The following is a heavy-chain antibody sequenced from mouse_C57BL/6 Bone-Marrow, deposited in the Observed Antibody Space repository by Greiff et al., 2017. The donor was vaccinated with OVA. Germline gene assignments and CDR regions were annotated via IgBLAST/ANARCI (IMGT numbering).Heavy chain of an antibody. CDR3: ARGNLVSFDY. V-gene: IGHV3-6*01. D-gene: IGHD2-2*01. CDR2: ISYDGSN. Sequence: ESGPGLVKPSQSLSLTCSVTGYSITSGYYWNWIRQFPGNKLEWMGYISYDGSNNYNPSLKNRISITRDTSKNQFFLKLNSVTTEDTATYYCARGNLVSFDYWGQGTTLTVSS. J-gene: IGHJ2*01. CDR1: GYSITSGYY.